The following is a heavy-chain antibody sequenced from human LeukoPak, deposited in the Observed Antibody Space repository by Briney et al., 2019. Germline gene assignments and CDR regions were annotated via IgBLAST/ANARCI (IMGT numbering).Heavy chain of an antibody. D-gene: IGHD3-9*01. Sequence: SETLSLTCTVAGGSISSYYWSWIRQPPGKGLECIGYIYHSGSTYYNPSLKSRVTISVDRSKNQFSLKLSSVTAADTAVYYCARESNSGNYDILSGYHRGIDPWGQGTLVTVSS. J-gene: IGHJ5*02. CDR3: ARESNSGNYDILSGYHRGIDP. CDR1: GGSISSYY. CDR2: IYHSGST. V-gene: IGHV4-59*12.